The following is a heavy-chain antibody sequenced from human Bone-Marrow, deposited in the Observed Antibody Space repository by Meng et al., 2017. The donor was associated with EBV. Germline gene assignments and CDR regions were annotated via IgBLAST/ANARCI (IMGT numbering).Heavy chain of an antibody. D-gene: IGHD1-26*01. CDR1: GGTFSSYA. J-gene: IGHJ4*02. V-gene: IGHV1-69*06. CDR2: IIPIFGTA. CDR3: ASTRGIWYDFDY. Sequence: QVQVGAAGAELKKPGYSVKVSCKASGGTFSSYAISWVRQAPGQGLEWMGGIIPIFGTANYAQKFQGRVTITADKSTSTAYMELSSLRSEDTAVYYCASTRGIWYDFDYWGQGTLVTVAS.